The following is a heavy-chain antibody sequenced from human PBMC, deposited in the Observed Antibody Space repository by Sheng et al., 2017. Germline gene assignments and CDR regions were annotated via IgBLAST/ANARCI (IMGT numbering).Heavy chain of an antibody. J-gene: IGHJ4*02. D-gene: IGHD6-19*01. V-gene: IGHV4-34*01. CDR1: GGSFSGYY. Sequence: QVQLQQWGAGLLKPSETLSLTCAVYGGSFSGYYWSWIRQPPGKGLEWIGEINHSGSTNYNPSLKSRVTISVDTSKNQFSLKLSSVTAADTAVYYCARGPGYSSGWSLYYFDYWGQGTLVTVSS. CDR2: INHSGST. CDR3: ARGPGYSSGWSLYYFDY.